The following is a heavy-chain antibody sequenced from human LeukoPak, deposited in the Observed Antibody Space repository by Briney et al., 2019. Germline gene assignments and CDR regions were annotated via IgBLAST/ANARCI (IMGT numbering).Heavy chain of an antibody. Sequence: GGSLRLSCAASGFSFSPYGMNWVRQSPGMGLEWISYISGSGSLIYYADSVKGRFTISRDNAKNSLFLQMNSLGAEDTAVYYCARGRYSYGLDYWGQGTLVTVSS. CDR1: GFSFSPYG. V-gene: IGHV3-48*04. CDR2: ISGSGSLI. J-gene: IGHJ4*02. D-gene: IGHD5-18*01. CDR3: ARGRYSYGLDY.